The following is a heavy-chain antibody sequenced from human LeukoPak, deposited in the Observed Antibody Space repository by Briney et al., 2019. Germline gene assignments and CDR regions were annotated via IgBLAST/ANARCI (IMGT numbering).Heavy chain of an antibody. CDR2: IYHSGST. V-gene: IGHV4-38-2*02. D-gene: IGHD6-13*01. CDR3: ARVIAAAGTDWFEP. CDR1: GYSISSGYY. Sequence: KPSETLSLTCTVSGYSISSGYYWGWIRQPPGKGLEWIGSIYHSGSTYYNPSLKGRVTISVDTSKNQFSLKLSSVTAADTAVYYCARVIAAAGTDWFEPWGQGTLVTVSS. J-gene: IGHJ5*02.